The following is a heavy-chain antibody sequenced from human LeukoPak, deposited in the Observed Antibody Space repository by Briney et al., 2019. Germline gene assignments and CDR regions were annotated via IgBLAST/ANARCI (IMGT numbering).Heavy chain of an antibody. CDR2: IYHSGSI. CDR3: ARVIAVAGLDY. Sequence: SETLSLTCTVSGYSISSGYYWGWIRQPPGKGLEWIGSIYHSGSIYYNPSLKSRVTISVDTSKNQFSLKLSSVTAADTAVYYCARVIAVAGLDYWGQGTLVTVSS. V-gene: IGHV4-38-2*02. CDR1: GYSISSGYY. J-gene: IGHJ4*02. D-gene: IGHD6-19*01.